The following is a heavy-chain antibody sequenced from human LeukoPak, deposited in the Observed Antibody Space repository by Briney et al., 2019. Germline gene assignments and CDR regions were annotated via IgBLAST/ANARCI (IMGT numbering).Heavy chain of an antibody. D-gene: IGHD3-22*01. V-gene: IGHV1-2*02. CDR1: GYTFTGYY. Sequence: GASVKVSCKASGYTFTGYYMHWVRQAPGQGLEWMGWIYPNSGGTNYAQKFQGRVTMTRDTSISTAYMELSRLRSDDTAVYYCARVLYYYDSSGYFGWGQGTLVTVSS. CDR2: IYPNSGGT. CDR3: ARVLYYYDSSGYFG. J-gene: IGHJ4*02.